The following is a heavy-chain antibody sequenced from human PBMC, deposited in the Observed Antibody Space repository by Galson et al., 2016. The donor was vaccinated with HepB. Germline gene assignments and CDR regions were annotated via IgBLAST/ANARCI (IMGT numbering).Heavy chain of an antibody. CDR2: VYRGKT. J-gene: IGHJ4*02. D-gene: IGHD3-22*01. Sequence: ETLSLTCTVSDGSISSSSFPWGWIRQPPGKGLGSIGTVYRGKTYYNPSLEGRVTISVDVSTDLLSRRLNSATAADTAFYYCARYDSSGSYYDNWGQGTMVTISS. CDR3: ARYDSSGSYYDN. V-gene: IGHV4-39*07. CDR1: DGSISSSSFP.